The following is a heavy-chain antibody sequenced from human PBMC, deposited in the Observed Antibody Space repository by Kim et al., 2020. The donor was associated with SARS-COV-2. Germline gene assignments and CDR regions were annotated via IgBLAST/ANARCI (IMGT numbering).Heavy chain of an antibody. Sequence: SETLSLTCAVYGGSFSGYYWSWIRQPPGKGLEWIGEINHSGSTNYNPSLKSRVTISVDTSKNQFSLKLSSVTAADTAVFYCARGPKGRSFDIWGQGTMVT. CDR3: ARGPKGRSFDI. CDR2: INHSGST. J-gene: IGHJ3*02. V-gene: IGHV4-34*01. D-gene: IGHD2-15*01. CDR1: GGSFSGYY.